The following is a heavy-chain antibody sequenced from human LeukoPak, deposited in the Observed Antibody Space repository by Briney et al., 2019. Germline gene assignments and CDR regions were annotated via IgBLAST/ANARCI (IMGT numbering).Heavy chain of an antibody. V-gene: IGHV3-74*01. CDR1: GFTFSSYL. Sequence: PGGSLRLSCAASGFTFSSYLMHWVRQAPGKGLVWVSRINSDGSSTSYADSVKGRFTISRDNAKNTLCLQMNSLRAEDTAVYYCAGSYYDFWSGYSDYWGQGTLVTVYS. J-gene: IGHJ4*02. D-gene: IGHD3-3*01. CDR2: INSDGSST. CDR3: AGSYYDFWSGYSDY.